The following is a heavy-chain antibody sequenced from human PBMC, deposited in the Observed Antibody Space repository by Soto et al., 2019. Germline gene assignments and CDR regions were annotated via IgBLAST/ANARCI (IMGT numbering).Heavy chain of an antibody. D-gene: IGHD4-17*01. CDR1: GDTISTGGYS. J-gene: IGHJ6*02. V-gene: IGHV4-30-2*01. CDR3: ARETYGDYVGYFDPWGQGTLVTVSSGKKRFWGVPETLLCSSWYGMDV. CDR2: TYHSGNP. Sequence: SETLSLTCAVSGDTISTGGYSWAWIRQPPGKALEWIGHTYHSGNPYYNPSLKSRVIISVDRSKNQFSLKLSSVTAADTAVYYCARETYGDYVGYFDPWGQGTLVTVSSGKKRFWGVPETLLCSSWYGMDVWGQGTTVTVSS.